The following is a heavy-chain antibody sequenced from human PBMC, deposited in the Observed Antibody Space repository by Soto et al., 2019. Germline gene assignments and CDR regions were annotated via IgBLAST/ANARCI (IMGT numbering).Heavy chain of an antibody. CDR2: IYYSGST. Sequence: LSLTCTVSGGSVSSGSYYWSWIRQPPGKGLEWIGYIYYSGSTNYNPSLKSRVTISVDTSKNQFSLKLSSVTAADTAVYYCARESVQLERRDGAFDIWGQGTMVTVSS. J-gene: IGHJ3*02. V-gene: IGHV4-61*01. D-gene: IGHD1-1*01. CDR1: GGSVSSGSYY. CDR3: ARESVQLERRDGAFDI.